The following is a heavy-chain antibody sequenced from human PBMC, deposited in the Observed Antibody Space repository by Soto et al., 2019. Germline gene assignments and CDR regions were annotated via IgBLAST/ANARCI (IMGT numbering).Heavy chain of an antibody. CDR1: GYTFTSYG. CDR2: ISAYNGNT. D-gene: IGHD2-15*01. V-gene: IGHV1-18*01. CDR3: ARVEVVVVAATNQDYFDY. J-gene: IGHJ4*02. Sequence: QVQLVQSGAEVKKPGASVKVSCKASGYTFTSYGISWVRQAPGQGLEWMGWISAYNGNTNYAQKLQGRVTMTTDTSTSTAYMELRSLTSDDTAVYYCARVEVVVVAATNQDYFDYWGQGTLVTVSS.